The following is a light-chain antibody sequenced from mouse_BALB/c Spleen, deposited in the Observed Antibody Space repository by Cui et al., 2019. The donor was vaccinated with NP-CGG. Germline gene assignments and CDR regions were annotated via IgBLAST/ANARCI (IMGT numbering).Light chain of an antibody. CDR2: GTN. Sequence: VVTTESSLTTSPGETVTLTCRSSTGTVITSNYANWVQEKPDHLFTGLIGGTNNRAPGVPARFSGSLIGDKAALTITGAQTEDEAIYFCALWYSNHWVFGGGTKLTVL. CDR1: TGTVITSNY. V-gene: IGLV1*01. J-gene: IGLJ1*01. CDR3: ALWYSNHWV.